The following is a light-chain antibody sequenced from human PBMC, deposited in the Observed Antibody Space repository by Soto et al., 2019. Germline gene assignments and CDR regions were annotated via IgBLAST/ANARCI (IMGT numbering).Light chain of an antibody. V-gene: IGKV4-1*01. CDR2: WAS. CDR3: QQYYSPSYT. CDR1: QSLLEGANNKDY. J-gene: IGKJ2*01. Sequence: DIVMTQSPDSLTVSLGERATINCKSSQSLLEGANNKDYLAWYRQKPGQPPKLLIYWASTRESGVPDRFSGSGSGTDFTLTIRGLQAEDVAVYYCQQYYSPSYTFGQGTKVEIK.